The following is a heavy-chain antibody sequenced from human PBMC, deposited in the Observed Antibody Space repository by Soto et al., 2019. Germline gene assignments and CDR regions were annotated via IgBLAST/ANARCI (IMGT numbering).Heavy chain of an antibody. CDR1: GFNFDDYL. Sequence: EVQLVESGGGLVQPGRTLRLSCAASGFNFDDYLMHWVRQVPGKGLEWVSGISWNSVTIGYVDSVKGRFTISRDNAKKSLYLEMKSVRVEDTALYHGVKDWATGTTGRGFDSWGQGTLVTVSS. CDR3: VKDWATGTTGRGFDS. J-gene: IGHJ5*01. V-gene: IGHV3-9*01. CDR2: ISWNSVTI. D-gene: IGHD1-1*01.